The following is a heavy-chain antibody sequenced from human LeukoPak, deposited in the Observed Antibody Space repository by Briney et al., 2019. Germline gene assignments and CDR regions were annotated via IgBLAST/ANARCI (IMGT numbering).Heavy chain of an antibody. CDR1: GGSISSGSYY. J-gene: IGHJ4*02. Sequence: TSSETLSLXCTVSGGSISSGSYYWSWIRQPAGKGLEWIGRIYTSGITNYNPSLKSRVTISVDTSKNQFSLKLSSVTAADTAVYYCARDRYCSSTSCYNFDYWGQGTLVTVSS. V-gene: IGHV4-61*02. D-gene: IGHD2-2*02. CDR3: ARDRYCSSTSCYNFDY. CDR2: IYTSGIT.